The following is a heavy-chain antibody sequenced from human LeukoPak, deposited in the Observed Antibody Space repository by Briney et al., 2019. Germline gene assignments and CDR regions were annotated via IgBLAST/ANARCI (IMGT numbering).Heavy chain of an antibody. CDR1: GGSFSGYY. J-gene: IGHJ4*02. CDR3: ARALFYYGSGIFDY. CDR2: INHSGST. V-gene: IGHV4-34*01. D-gene: IGHD3-10*01. Sequence: PSETLSLTCAVYGGSFSGYYWSWIRQPPGKGLEWIGEINHSGSTNYNPSLKSRVTISVDTSKNQFSLKLSSVTAADTAVYYCARALFYYGSGIFDYWGQGTLVNVSS.